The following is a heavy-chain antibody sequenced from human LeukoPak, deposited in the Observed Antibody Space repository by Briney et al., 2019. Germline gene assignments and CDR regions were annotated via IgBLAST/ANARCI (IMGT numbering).Heavy chain of an antibody. CDR1: GFSFSNYA. J-gene: IGHJ4*02. V-gene: IGHV3-23*01. D-gene: IGHD4-11*01. CDR3: AKPMTTVHY. CDR2: ISDSGSTA. Sequence: GGSLRLSCGASGFSFSNYAMSWVRQAPGKGLEWVSGISDSGSTAFYADSVKGRFTSSRDNPKNTLYLQMNSLRAEDTAVYYCAKPMTTVHYWGQGTLVTVSS.